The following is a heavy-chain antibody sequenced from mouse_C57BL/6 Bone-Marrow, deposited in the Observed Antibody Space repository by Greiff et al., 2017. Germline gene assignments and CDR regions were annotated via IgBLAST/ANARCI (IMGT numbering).Heavy chain of an antibody. J-gene: IGHJ2*01. V-gene: IGHV1-7*01. CDR2: INPSSGYT. Sequence: QVQLQQSGAELAKPGASVKLSCKASGYTFTSYWMHWVKQRPGQGLEWIGYINPSSGYTKYNQKFKDKATSTADKSSSTAYMQLSSLTYEDSAVYYCARTVVAGFDYWGQGTTLTVSS. CDR1: GYTFTSYW. CDR3: ARTVVAGFDY. D-gene: IGHD1-1*01.